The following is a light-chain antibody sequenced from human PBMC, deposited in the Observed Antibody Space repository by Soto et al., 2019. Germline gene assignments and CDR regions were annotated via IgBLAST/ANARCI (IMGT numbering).Light chain of an antibody. CDR3: ISYTSSSTLV. CDR1: SSDVGGYNY. V-gene: IGLV2-14*01. Sequence: QSVLTQPASVSGSPGQSITISCTGTSSDVGGYNYVSWYQQYPGKAPKLMIYEVSNRPSGVSNRFSGSKSGNTASLTISGLQAEDEADYYCISYTSSSTLVFGTGTKATV. CDR2: EVS. J-gene: IGLJ1*01.